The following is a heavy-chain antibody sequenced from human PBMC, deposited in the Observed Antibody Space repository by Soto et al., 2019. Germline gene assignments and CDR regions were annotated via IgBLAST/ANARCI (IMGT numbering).Heavy chain of an antibody. V-gene: IGHV1-69*13. CDR1: GGTFSSYA. Sequence: SVKVSCKASGGTFSSYAISWVRQAPGQGLEWMGGIIPIFGTANYAQKFQGRVTITADESTSTAYMGLSSLRSEDTAVYYCARARVTMIVVGGGGAFDIWGQGTMVTVSS. D-gene: IGHD3-22*01. CDR3: ARARVTMIVVGGGGAFDI. J-gene: IGHJ3*02. CDR2: IIPIFGTA.